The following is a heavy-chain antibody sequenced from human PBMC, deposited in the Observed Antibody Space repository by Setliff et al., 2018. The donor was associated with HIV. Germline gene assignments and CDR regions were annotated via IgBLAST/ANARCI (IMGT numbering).Heavy chain of an antibody. CDR1: VFTFTTYD. Sequence: GGSLRLSCVASVFTFTTYDMTWVRQAPGKGLEWVSYLTDSGAYYADSVKGRFTISRNTSKNTLYRQMNSLRAEDTAVYYCAKDRSAAMGPRWGYWGPGTLVTVSS. V-gene: IGHV3-23*01. J-gene: IGHJ4*02. CDR2: LTDSGA. D-gene: IGHD2-2*01. CDR3: AKDRSAAMGPRWGY.